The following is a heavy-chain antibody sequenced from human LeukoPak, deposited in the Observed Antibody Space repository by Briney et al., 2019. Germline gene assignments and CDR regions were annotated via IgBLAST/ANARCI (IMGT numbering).Heavy chain of an antibody. D-gene: IGHD6-6*01. Sequence: SETLSLTCTVSGGSISSYYWSWIRQPPGKGLEWIGHIYYSGSTNYNPSLKSRVTISVDTSKNQFSLKLSSVTAADTAVYYCARAYSSSPMGYFDYWGQGTLVTVSS. CDR1: GGSISSYY. V-gene: IGHV4-59*08. J-gene: IGHJ4*02. CDR3: ARAYSSSPMGYFDY. CDR2: IYYSGST.